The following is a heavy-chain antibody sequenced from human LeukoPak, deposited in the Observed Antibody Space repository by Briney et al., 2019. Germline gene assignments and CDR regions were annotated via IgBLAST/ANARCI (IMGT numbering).Heavy chain of an antibody. CDR2: IYHSGST. CDR1: GYSISSGYY. V-gene: IGHV4-38-2*01. Sequence: PSETLSLTCAVSGYSISSGYYWGWIRPPPGKGLEWIGIIYHSGSTYYNPSLKGRVTISVDTSKNQFSLKLSSVTAADTAVYYCATYYTVRLGFDYWGQGSLVTVSS. J-gene: IGHJ4*02. CDR3: ATYYTVRLGFDY. D-gene: IGHD3-10*01.